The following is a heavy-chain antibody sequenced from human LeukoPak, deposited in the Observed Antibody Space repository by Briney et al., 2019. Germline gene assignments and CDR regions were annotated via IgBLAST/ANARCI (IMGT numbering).Heavy chain of an antibody. CDR2: IYYIGST. V-gene: IGHV4-30-4*01. CDR3: ARGNRDGAHCGGDCYSLDY. D-gene: IGHD2-21*01. CDR1: GGSISNGGYY. Sequence: PSETLSLTCTVSGGSISNGGYYWSWIRQPPGKGLEWIGYIYYIGSTYYNPSLKSRVTMSVDTSKNQFSLKLSSVTAADTAVYYCARGNRDGAHCGGDCYSLDYWGQGTLVTVSS. J-gene: IGHJ4*02.